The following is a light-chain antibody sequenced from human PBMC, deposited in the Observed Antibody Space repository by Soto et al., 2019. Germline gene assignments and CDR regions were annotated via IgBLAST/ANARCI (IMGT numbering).Light chain of an antibody. J-gene: IGKJ4*01. CDR1: QDISDY. CDR3: QELKSSALT. CDR2: AAS. Sequence: DIQLTQSPSILSASVGDRVTITCRASQDISDYLAWYQHRPGKAPKLLIYAASTLHSGVPSRFSGCGSGTEFTITISGLQDEDFATYSCQELKSSALTFGGGTKVEIK. V-gene: IGKV1-9*01.